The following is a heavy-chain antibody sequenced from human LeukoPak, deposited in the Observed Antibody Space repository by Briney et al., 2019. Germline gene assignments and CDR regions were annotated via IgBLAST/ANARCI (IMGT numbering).Heavy chain of an antibody. CDR1: GGSISSGGYS. CDR3: ARVSSGYYPNWFDP. J-gene: IGHJ5*02. V-gene: IGHV4-30-2*01. Sequence: SQTLSLTCAVSGGSISSGGYSWSWIRQPPGKGLEWIGYIYHSGSTYYNPSLKSRVTISVDRSKNQLSLKLSSVTAADTAVYYCARVSSGYYPNWFDPWGQGTLVTVSS. CDR2: IYHSGST. D-gene: IGHD3-22*01.